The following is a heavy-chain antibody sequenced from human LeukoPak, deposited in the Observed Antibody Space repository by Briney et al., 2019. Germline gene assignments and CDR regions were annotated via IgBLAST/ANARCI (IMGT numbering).Heavy chain of an antibody. Sequence: GASVKVSCKASGYTFTSYGISWVRRAPGQGLEWMGWISAYNGNTNYAQKLQGRVTMTTDTSTSTAYMELRSLRSDDTAVYYCAREKPGYSYGFGFDYWGQGTLVTVSS. CDR1: GYTFTSYG. CDR3: AREKPGYSYGFGFDY. V-gene: IGHV1-18*01. J-gene: IGHJ4*02. D-gene: IGHD5-18*01. CDR2: ISAYNGNT.